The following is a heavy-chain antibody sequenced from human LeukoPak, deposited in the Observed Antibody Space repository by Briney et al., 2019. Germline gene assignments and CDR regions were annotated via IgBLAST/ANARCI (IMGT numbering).Heavy chain of an antibody. D-gene: IGHD3-22*01. CDR3: ARAYYYDSSGYYFFDY. CDR1: GGSISSYY. CDR2: IYTSGST. J-gene: IGHJ4*02. V-gene: IGHV4-4*07. Sequence: PSETLSLTCTVSGGSISSYYWSWIRQPAGKGLEWIGRIYTSGSTNYNPSPKSRVTISVDKSKNQFSLKLSSVTAADTAVYYCARAYYYDSSGYYFFDYWGQGTLVTVSS.